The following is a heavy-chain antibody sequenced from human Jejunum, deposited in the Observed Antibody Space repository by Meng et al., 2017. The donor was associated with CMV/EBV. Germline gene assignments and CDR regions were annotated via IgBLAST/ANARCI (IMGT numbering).Heavy chain of an antibody. Sequence: SWGRQAPGRGLGWMGWISPYNGNTHYVQKLQGRVTMTTDTSTSTAYMELRSLRSDDTAVYYCARATFPCSSTSCPFYYHYPMDVWGQGTTVTVSS. J-gene: IGHJ6*02. V-gene: IGHV1-18*01. D-gene: IGHD2-2*01. CDR3: ARATFPCSSTSCPFYYHYPMDV. CDR2: ISPYNGNT.